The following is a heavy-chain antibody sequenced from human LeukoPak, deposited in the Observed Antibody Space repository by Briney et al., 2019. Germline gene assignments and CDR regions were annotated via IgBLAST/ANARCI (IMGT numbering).Heavy chain of an antibody. D-gene: IGHD4-17*01. CDR2: INSDGSSP. V-gene: IGHV3-74*01. CDR3: ARSGGWAYGDYDGFIAFDI. J-gene: IGHJ3*02. Sequence: GGSLRLSCAAPGFTFSTYWMHWVRQAPGKGLVWVSCINSDGSSPSYADSVKGRFTISRDNAKNTVYLQMNSLRAEDTAVYYCARSGGWAYGDYDGFIAFDIWGQGTMVTVSS. CDR1: GFTFSTYW.